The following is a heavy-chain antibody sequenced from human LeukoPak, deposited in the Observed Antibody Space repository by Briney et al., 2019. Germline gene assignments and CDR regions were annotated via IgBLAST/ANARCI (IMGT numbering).Heavy chain of an antibody. CDR1: AFTFSTYN. V-gene: IGHV3-21*01. CDR3: ARGPSGYHNT. CDR2: ITSSSSYT. D-gene: IGHD5-12*01. Sequence: GGSLRLSCAASAFTFSTYNMNWVRQAPGKGLEWVSSITSSSSYTFYADSVKGRFTISRDNAKNSLYLQMNSLRAEDTAVYYCARGPSGYHNTGGQGTLVTVSS. J-gene: IGHJ4*02.